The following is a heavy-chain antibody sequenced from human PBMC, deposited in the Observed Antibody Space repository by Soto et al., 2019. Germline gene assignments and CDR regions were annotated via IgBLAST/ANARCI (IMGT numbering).Heavy chain of an antibody. CDR1: GGTFSSYA. CDR2: LIPIFGTA. J-gene: IGHJ6*02. Sequence: QVQLVQSGAEVQKPGSSVKVSCKASGGTFSSYAISWVRQAPGQGLEWMGGLIPIFGTANYAQKFQGRVTITADESTSTAYRERSSLRSEDTAVYYGGHVQWRASRYYYGMDVWGQGTTVTVSS. D-gene: IGHD6-19*01. CDR3: GHVQWRASRYYYGMDV. V-gene: IGHV1-69*01.